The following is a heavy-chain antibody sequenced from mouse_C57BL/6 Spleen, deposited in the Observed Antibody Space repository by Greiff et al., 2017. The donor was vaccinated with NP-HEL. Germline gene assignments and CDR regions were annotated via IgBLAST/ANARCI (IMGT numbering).Heavy chain of an antibody. V-gene: IGHV5-6*01. CDR1: GFTFSSYG. J-gene: IGHJ3*01. CDR2: ISSGGSYT. D-gene: IGHD1-1*01. CDR3: ARPIDYYGSSGFAY. Sequence: EVQRVESGGDLVKPGGSLKLSCAASGFTFSSYGMSWVRQTPDKRLEWVATISSGGSYTYYPDSVKGRFTISRDNAKNTLYLQMSSLKSEDTAMYYCARPIDYYGSSGFAYWGQGTLVTVSA.